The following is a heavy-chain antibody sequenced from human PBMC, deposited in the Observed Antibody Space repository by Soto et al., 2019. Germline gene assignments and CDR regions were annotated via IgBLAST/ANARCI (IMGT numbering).Heavy chain of an antibody. V-gene: IGHV1-69*06. CDR1: GGTFSSYA. D-gene: IGHD2-21*01. CDR3: ARLLLFHYYHRPALGFDP. J-gene: IGHJ5*02. Sequence: SVKVSWKASGGTFSSYAISWVRQAPGQGLEWMGGIIPIFGTANYAQKFQGRVTITADKSTSTAYMELSSLRSEDTAVYYCARLLLFHYYHRPALGFDPRGQGTLGTVPS. CDR2: IIPIFGTA.